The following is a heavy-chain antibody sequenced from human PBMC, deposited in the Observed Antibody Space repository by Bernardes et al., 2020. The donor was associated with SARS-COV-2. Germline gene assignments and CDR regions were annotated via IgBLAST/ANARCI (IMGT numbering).Heavy chain of an antibody. CDR1: GGSISSYY. J-gene: IGHJ4*02. CDR2: IYTSGST. CDR3: ASGRYSSSPLEN. D-gene: IGHD6-6*01. V-gene: IGHV4-4*07. Sequence: SETLSLTCTVSGGSISSYYWSWIRQPAGKGLEWIGRIYTSGSTNYNPSLKSRVTMSVDTSKNQFSLKLSSVTAADTAVYYCASGRYSSSPLENWGQGTLVTVSS.